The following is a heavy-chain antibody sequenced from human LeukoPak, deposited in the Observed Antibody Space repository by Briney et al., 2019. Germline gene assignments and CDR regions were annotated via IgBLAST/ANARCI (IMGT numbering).Heavy chain of an antibody. J-gene: IGHJ4*02. Sequence: GGSLRLSCAASGFTFSGSPMNWVRQAPGKGLEWVSSISSTTSSIYYADPVKGRFTISRDNAENSLYLQMNSLRAEDTAVYYCARGRYCGSTSCYLDYWGQGTLVTVSS. V-gene: IGHV3-21*01. CDR3: ARGRYCGSTSCYLDY. CDR1: GFTFSGSP. D-gene: IGHD2-2*01. CDR2: ISSTTSSI.